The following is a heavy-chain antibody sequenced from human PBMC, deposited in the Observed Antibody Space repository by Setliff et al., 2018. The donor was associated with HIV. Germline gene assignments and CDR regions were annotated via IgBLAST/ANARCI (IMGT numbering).Heavy chain of an antibody. CDR2: INHSGST. CDR1: GGSFTDYY. J-gene: IGHJ3*02. CDR3: AREGGYSPDDAFDI. D-gene: IGHD5-18*01. V-gene: IGHV4-34*01. Sequence: SETLSLTCAVFGGSFTDYYWIWIRQPPGKGLEWIGEINHSGSTPYNPSLKSRFIISIDTTKNQFSMKLSSVTAADTAVYYYAREGGYSPDDAFDIWGQGTMVTVSS.